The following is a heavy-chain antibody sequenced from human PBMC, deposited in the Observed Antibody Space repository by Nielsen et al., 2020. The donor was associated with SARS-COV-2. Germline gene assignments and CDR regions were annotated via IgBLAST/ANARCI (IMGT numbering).Heavy chain of an antibody. CDR2: ISSSSSYT. CDR1: GFTFDDYG. J-gene: IGHJ6*01. V-gene: IGHV3-11*03. CDR3: TLLQEHL. Sequence: GESLKISCAASGFTFDDYGMSWIRQAPGKGLEWVSYISSSSSYTNYADSVKGRFTISRDNAKNSLYLQMNSLHQGPIGLPPGTLLQEHLWG.